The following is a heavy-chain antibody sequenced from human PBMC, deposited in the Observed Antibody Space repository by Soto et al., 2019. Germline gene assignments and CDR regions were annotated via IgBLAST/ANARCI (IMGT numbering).Heavy chain of an antibody. J-gene: IGHJ4*02. CDR2: INAGNGNT. CDR3: ARVSRYYDSSGYLHY. V-gene: IGHV1-3*01. D-gene: IGHD3-22*01. Sequence: GASVKVSCKASGYTFTSYAMHWVRQAPGQRLEWMGWINAGNGNTKYSQKFQGRVTITRDTSASTAYMELSSLRSEDTAVYYCARVSRYYDSSGYLHYWGQGTLVTVSS. CDR1: GYTFTSYA.